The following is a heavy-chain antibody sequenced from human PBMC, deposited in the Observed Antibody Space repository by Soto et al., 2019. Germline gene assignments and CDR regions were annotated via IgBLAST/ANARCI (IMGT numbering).Heavy chain of an antibody. CDR2: VYYRGRS. CDR3: VGQRTTVPTQAYFDY. Sequence: PSETLYITCTVSGGSVTNSIYYGGWIGQSPGKGLEWIGSVYYRGRSYSKSSVKSRVTISVDTSKNRFSLSLNSVTASDTAVYFCVGQRTTVPTQAYFDYWGPGALVTVSS. D-gene: IGHD4-17*01. CDR1: GGSVTNSIYY. V-gene: IGHV4-39*01. J-gene: IGHJ4*02.